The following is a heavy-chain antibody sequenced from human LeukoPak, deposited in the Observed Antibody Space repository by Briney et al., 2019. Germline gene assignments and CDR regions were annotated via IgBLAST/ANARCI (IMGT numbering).Heavy chain of an antibody. J-gene: IGHJ6*04. CDR2: ISSSGSTI. CDR3: AELGITMIGGV. Sequence: GGSLRLSCAASGFTSSSYGMSWVRQAPGKGLEWVSYISSSGSTIYYADSVKGRFTISRDNAKNSLYLQTNSLRAEDTAVYYCAELGITMIGGVWGKGTTVTISS. CDR1: GFTSSSYG. D-gene: IGHD3-10*02. V-gene: IGHV3-48*04.